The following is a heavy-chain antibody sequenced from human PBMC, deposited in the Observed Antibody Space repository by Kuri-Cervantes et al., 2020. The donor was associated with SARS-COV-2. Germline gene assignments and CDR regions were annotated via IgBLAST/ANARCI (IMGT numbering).Heavy chain of an antibody. D-gene: IGHD1-1*01. V-gene: IGHV4-59*01. CDR3: ARSQLLGYYYYMDV. CDR1: GGSISSYY. Sequence: SETLSLTCAVFGGSISSYYWSWIRQPPGKGLEWIGYIYYSGNTNYNPSLQSRVTISEDTSKNQFFLRLRSVTTADTAVYYCARSQLLGYYYYMDVWGEGTTVTVSS. J-gene: IGHJ6*03. CDR2: IYYSGNT.